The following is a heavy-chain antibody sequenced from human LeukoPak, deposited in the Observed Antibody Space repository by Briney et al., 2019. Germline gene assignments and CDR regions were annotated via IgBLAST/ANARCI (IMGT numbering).Heavy chain of an antibody. Sequence: GGSLRLSCAASGFTFSSYEMNWVRQAPGKGLEWVSYISSSGSTIYYADSVKGRFTISRDNAKNSVYLHMNSLRAEDTAVYYCARDGSDSTGYYYALWGQGTLVTVSS. D-gene: IGHD3-22*01. V-gene: IGHV3-48*03. CDR1: GFTFSSYE. J-gene: IGHJ4*02. CDR3: ARDGSDSTGYYYAL. CDR2: ISSSGSTI.